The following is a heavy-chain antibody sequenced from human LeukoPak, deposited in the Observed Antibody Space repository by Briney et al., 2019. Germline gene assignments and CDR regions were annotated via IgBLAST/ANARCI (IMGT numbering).Heavy chain of an antibody. J-gene: IGHJ6*03. Sequence: ASVKVSCKASGYTFTGYYMHWVRQAPGQGLEWMGWINPNSGGTNYAQKFQGRVTMTRDTSISTAYMDMSSLRSDDTAVYYCAASGFGFGELPSYFYYYMDVWGKGTTVTISS. CDR2: INPNSGGT. D-gene: IGHD3-10*01. CDR3: AASGFGFGELPSYFYYYMDV. CDR1: GYTFTGYY. V-gene: IGHV1-2*02.